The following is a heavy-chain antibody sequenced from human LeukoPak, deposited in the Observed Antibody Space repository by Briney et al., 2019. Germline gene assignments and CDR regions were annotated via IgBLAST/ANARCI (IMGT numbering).Heavy chain of an antibody. D-gene: IGHD3-22*01. CDR3: ARDPYYYDSSGYPSFDY. Sequence: ASVKVSCKASGYTFTGYYMHWVRQAPGQGLEWMGWINPNSGGTNYAQKFQGRVTMTRDTSISTAYMELSRLRSDDTAVYYCARDPYYYDSSGYPSFDYWGQGTPVTVSS. J-gene: IGHJ4*02. CDR2: INPNSGGT. V-gene: IGHV1-2*02. CDR1: GYTFTGYY.